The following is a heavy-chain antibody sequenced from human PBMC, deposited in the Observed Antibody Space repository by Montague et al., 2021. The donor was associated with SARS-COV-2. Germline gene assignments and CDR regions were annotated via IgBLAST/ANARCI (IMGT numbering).Heavy chain of an antibody. J-gene: IGHJ4*02. Sequence: SLRLSCAASGFTFSSYAMSWVRQAPGKGLEWVSAISGSGGTTWYADSVKGRFTISRDNSKNTLYLQMNSLRAEDTAVYYCAKSPCGWWLFDYWGQGTLVTVSS. V-gene: IGHV3-23*01. CDR3: AKSPCGWWLFDY. CDR1: GFTFSSYA. D-gene: IGHD6-19*01. CDR2: ISGSGGTT.